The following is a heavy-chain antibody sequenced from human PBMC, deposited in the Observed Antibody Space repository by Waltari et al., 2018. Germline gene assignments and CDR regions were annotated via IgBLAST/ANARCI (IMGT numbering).Heavy chain of an antibody. Sequence: EVQRVESGGGLIQPGGSLRLSCVASGVTVGNIYMTWHRQAPGKGLELVSLIYSGGTTYYADSVRGRFTISRDGSKNTVYLQMNSLRAEDTAVYFCARNQVETALGYWGQGTLVTVSS. CDR3: ARNQVETALGY. CDR1: GVTVGNIY. J-gene: IGHJ4*02. V-gene: IGHV3-53*01. CDR2: IYSGGTT. D-gene: IGHD2-21*02.